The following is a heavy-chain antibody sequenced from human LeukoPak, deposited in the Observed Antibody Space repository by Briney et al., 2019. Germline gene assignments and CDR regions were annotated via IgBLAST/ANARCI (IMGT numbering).Heavy chain of an antibody. V-gene: IGHV3-7*03. CDR2: IKQDGSEK. J-gene: IGHJ4*02. CDR3: AGGYSSSWYPD. Sequence: GGSLRLSCAASGFTFSSYWMSWVRQAPGKGLEWVANIKQDGSEKYYVDSVKGRFTISRDNSKNTLYLQMNSLRAEDTAVYYCAGGYSSSWYPDWGQGTLVTVSS. CDR1: GFTFSSYW. D-gene: IGHD6-13*01.